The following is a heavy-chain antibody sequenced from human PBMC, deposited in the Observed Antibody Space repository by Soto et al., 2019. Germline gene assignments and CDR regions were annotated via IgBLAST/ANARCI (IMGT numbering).Heavy chain of an antibody. CDR2: ISSSSSYI. CDR3: ESWSSTVVPAAKSPWSGVDV. CDR1: GFTFSSYS. D-gene: IGHD2-2*01. J-gene: IGHJ6*02. Sequence: PLRLSCAASGFTFSSYSMNWVRQAPGKGLEWVSSISSSSSYIYYADSVKGRFTISRDKAKNSLYLQMNSLRAEDTAVYYCESWSSTVVPAAKSPWSGVDVWGHGTPGTVSS. V-gene: IGHV3-21*01.